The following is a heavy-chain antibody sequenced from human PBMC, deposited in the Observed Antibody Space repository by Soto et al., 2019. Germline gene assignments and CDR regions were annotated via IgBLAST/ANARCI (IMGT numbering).Heavy chain of an antibody. CDR3: ARGDDDILTGYYQNDY. J-gene: IGHJ4*02. Sequence: PSETLSLTCAVYGGSFSGYYWSWIRQPPGKGLEWIGEINHSGSTNYNPSLKSRVTISVDTSKNQFSLKLSSVTAADTAVYYCARGDDDILTGYYQNDYWGQGTLVTV. D-gene: IGHD3-9*01. CDR2: INHSGST. V-gene: IGHV4-34*01. CDR1: GGSFSGYY.